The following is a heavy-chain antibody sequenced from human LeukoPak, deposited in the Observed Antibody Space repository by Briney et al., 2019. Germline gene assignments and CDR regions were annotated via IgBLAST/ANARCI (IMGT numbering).Heavy chain of an antibody. CDR2: INAGNGNT. V-gene: IGHV1-3*01. CDR3: ARERYSSGFDP. CDR1: GYTFTSYT. J-gene: IGHJ5*02. Sequence: ASVKVSCKASGYTFTSYTMHWVSQAPGQRLEWMGWINAGNGNTKYSQKFQGRVTITRVTSASTAYMELSSLRSEDTAVYYCARERYSSGFDPWGQGTLVTVSS. D-gene: IGHD6-19*01.